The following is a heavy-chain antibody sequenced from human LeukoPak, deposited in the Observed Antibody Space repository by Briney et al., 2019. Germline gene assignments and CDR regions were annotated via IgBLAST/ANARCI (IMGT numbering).Heavy chain of an antibody. D-gene: IGHD1-20*01. CDR1: RFTFSSYW. CDR3: ARAVDNSGNDY. CDR2: IKQDGSEK. V-gene: IGHV3-7*04. J-gene: IGHJ4*02. Sequence: GGSLRLSCAASRFTFSSYWMSWVRQAPGKGLEWVANIKQDGSEKYYVDSVRGRFTISRDNAKNSLYLQMNSLRAEDTAVYYCARAVDNSGNDYWGQGTLVTVSS.